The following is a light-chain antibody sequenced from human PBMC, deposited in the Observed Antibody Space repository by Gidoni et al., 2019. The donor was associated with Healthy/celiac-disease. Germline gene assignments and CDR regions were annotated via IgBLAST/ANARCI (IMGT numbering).Light chain of an antibody. CDR3: QQYNNWYT. J-gene: IGKJ2*01. V-gene: IGKV3-15*01. CDR1: QSVSSN. CDR2: GAS. Sequence: EIVMTQSPAPLSGSPGERATLSCRASQSVSSNLAWYQQKPGQAPRLLIYGASIMATGIPARFSGRGSGTEFTLTISSLQSEDFAVYYCQQYNNWYTFGQGTKLEIK.